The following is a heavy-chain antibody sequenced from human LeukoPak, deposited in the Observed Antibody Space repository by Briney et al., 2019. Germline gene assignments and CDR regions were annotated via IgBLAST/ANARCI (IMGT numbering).Heavy chain of an antibody. J-gene: IGHJ1*01. Sequence: GASVKVSCKASGSTFTNYYVHWVRQAPGQGFEWMGIINPSSGSTAYAQKFQGRVTMTRDTSTNTVYMELSSLRSEDTAVFYCARGGPPIEGTNIPVADRPRGTDYFQHWGQGTLVTVSS. CDR2: INPSSGST. V-gene: IGHV1-46*01. CDR1: GSTFTNYY. CDR3: ARGGPPIEGTNIPVADRPRGTDYFQH. D-gene: IGHD6-13*01.